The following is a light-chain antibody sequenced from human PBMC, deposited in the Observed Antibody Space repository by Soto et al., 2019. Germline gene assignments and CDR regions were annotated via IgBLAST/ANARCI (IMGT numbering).Light chain of an antibody. CDR3: QQYNSWPPFT. CDR2: GAS. Sequence: EIVMTQSPATLSVSPGERATLSCRASQSVSRNLAWYQQKPGQAPSLLIYGASTRATGIPARFSGSGSGTEFTLTISSLQSEDLAVYYCQQYNSWPPFTFGQGTKLELK. J-gene: IGKJ2*01. V-gene: IGKV3-15*01. CDR1: QSVSRN.